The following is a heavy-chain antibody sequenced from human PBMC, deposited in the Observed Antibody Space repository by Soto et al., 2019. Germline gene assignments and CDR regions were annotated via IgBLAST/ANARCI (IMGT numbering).Heavy chain of an antibody. D-gene: IGHD2-15*01. Sequence: GASVKVSCKASGGTFSSYAISWVRQAPGQGLEWMGGIIPIFGTANYAQKFQGRVTITADESTSTAYMELGSLRSEDTAVYYCARGGIVVVVAATGWFDPWGQGTLVTVSS. V-gene: IGHV1-69*13. CDR3: ARGGIVVVVAATGWFDP. CDR1: GGTFSSYA. J-gene: IGHJ5*02. CDR2: IIPIFGTA.